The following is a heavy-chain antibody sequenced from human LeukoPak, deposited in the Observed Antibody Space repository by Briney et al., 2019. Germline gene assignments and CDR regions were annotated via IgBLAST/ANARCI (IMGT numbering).Heavy chain of an antibody. CDR1: GGSISSGGYY. CDR3: ARSRYGSGSYYNSKAYYYYGMDV. D-gene: IGHD3-10*01. Sequence: SETLSLTCTVSGGSISSGGYYWSWIRQHPGKGLEWIGYIYYSGSTYYNPSLKSRVTISVDTSKNQFSLKLSSVTAADTAVYYCARSRYGSGSYYNSKAYYYYGMDVWGQGTTVTVSS. J-gene: IGHJ6*02. V-gene: IGHV4-31*03. CDR2: IYYSGST.